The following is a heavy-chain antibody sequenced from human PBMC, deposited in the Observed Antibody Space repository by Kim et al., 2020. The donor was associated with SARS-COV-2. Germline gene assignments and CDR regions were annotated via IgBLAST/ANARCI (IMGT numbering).Heavy chain of an antibody. Sequence: SVKVSCKASGGTFSSYAISWVRQAPGQGLEWMGGIIPIFGTANYAQKFQGRVTITADESTSTAYMKLSSLRSEDTAVYYCAGGGINGEHWFDPWGQGTLVTVSS. D-gene: IGHD3-16*01. V-gene: IGHV1-69*13. J-gene: IGHJ5*02. CDR1: GGTFSSYA. CDR3: AGGGINGEHWFDP. CDR2: IIPIFGTA.